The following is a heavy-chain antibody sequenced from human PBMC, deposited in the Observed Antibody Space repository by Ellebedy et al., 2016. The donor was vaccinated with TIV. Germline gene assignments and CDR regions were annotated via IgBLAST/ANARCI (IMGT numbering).Heavy chain of an antibody. D-gene: IGHD3-9*01. J-gene: IGHJ6*03. Sequence: GSLRLSXSVSGYAISRGYFWNWIRQSPGRGLEWIGSIYHSGTAYYNASLKSRVTITVDTSKNQFSLNLSSLTATDTAVYYCARQDYDILTGWAIIYYYYYMDVWGKGTTVTVSS. V-gene: IGHV4-38-2*02. CDR3: ARQDYDILTGWAIIYYYYYMDV. CDR1: GYAISRGYF. CDR2: IYHSGTA.